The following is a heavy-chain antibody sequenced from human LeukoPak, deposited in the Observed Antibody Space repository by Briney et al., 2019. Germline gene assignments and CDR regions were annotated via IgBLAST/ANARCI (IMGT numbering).Heavy chain of an antibody. CDR2: IIPIFGTA. Sequence: SVKVSCKASGGTFSSYAISWVRQAPGQGLEWMGGIIPIFGTANYAQKFQGRVTMTEDTSTDTAYMELSSLRSEDTAVYYCATASSGWYFGFDYWGQGTLVTVSS. V-gene: IGHV1-69*06. D-gene: IGHD6-19*01. CDR3: ATASSGWYFGFDY. J-gene: IGHJ4*02. CDR1: GGTFSSYA.